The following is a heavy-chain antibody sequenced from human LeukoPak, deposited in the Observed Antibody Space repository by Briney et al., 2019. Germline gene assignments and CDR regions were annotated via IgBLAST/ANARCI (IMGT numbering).Heavy chain of an antibody. CDR2: INPNSGGT. J-gene: IGHJ5*02. D-gene: IGHD3-16*01. CDR3: ARDRNVFWPYTGEYNWFDP. CDR1: GYTFTGYY. Sequence: ASVKVSCKASGYTFTGYYMHWVRQAPGQELEWMGWINPNSGGTNYAQKFQGRVTMTRDTSISTAYMELSRLRSDDTAVYYCARDRNVFWPYTGEYNWFDPWGQGTLVTVSS. V-gene: IGHV1-2*02.